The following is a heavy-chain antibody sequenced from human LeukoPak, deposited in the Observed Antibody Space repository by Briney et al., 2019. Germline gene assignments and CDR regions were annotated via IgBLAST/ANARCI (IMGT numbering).Heavy chain of an antibody. J-gene: IGHJ6*02. CDR1: GYTFTGYY. D-gene: IGHD1-26*01. CDR3: ATLRGSYWHYYYGMDV. V-gene: IGHV1-2*02. Sequence: ASVKVSCKASGYTFTGYYMHWVRQAPGQGLEWMGWINPNSGGTNYAQKFQGRVTMTRDTSISTAYMELSRLRSDDTAVYYCATLRGSYWHYYYGMDVWGQGTTVTVSS. CDR2: INPNSGGT.